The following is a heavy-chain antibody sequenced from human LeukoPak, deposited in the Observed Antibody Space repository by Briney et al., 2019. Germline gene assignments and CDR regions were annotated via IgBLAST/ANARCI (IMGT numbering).Heavy chain of an antibody. CDR2: ITDDGYNT. V-gene: IGHV3-23*01. D-gene: IGHD6-19*01. Sequence: GGSLRLSCAASGFTFSAFAMTWVRQAPGKGLEWVSTITDDGYNTYSADSVKGRIAFSRDNSKNTLSLQLRSLRAEDTAVYYCAKDLSYTSGASDHWGQGTLVTVSS. CDR1: GFTFSAFA. CDR3: AKDLSYTSGASDH. J-gene: IGHJ4*02.